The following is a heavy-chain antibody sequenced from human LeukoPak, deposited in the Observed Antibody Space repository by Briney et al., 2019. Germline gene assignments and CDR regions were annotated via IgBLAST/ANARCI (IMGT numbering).Heavy chain of an antibody. CDR1: GYSFTSYG. V-gene: IGHV1-18*04. CDR3: ARDFDWGPDY. CDR2: INGKRGDT. Sequence: ASVKVSCKASGYSFTSYGISWVRQAPGQGLEWMGWINGKRGDTNYAQKFQDRVTMTRDTSISTFYIQLSSLTADDTAVYYCARDFDWGPDYWGQGTLVTVSS. J-gene: IGHJ4*02. D-gene: IGHD3-9*01.